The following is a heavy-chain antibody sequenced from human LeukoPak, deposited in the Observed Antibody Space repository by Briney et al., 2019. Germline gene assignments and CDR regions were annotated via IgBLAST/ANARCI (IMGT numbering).Heavy chain of an antibody. CDR1: GGSISSGGYY. J-gene: IGHJ5*02. CDR3: ARDEGSLFDP. Sequence: SETLSLTCTVSGGSISSGGYYWSWIRQHPGKGLEWIGYIYYSGSTYYNPSLKSRVTISVDTSKNQFSLKLSSVTAADTAVYYCARDEGSLFDPWGQGTLVTVSS. V-gene: IGHV4-31*03. CDR2: IYYSGST. D-gene: IGHD6-13*01.